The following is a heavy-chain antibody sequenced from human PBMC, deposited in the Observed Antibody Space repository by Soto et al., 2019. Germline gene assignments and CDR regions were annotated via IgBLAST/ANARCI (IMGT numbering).Heavy chain of an antibody. CDR3: AKVRQLRWGYCSSTSCYAGDY. CDR1: GFTFSSYA. D-gene: IGHD2-2*01. CDR2: ISGSGGST. Sequence: PGGSLRLSCAASGFTFSSYAMSWVRQAPGKGLEWVSAISGSGGSTYYADSVKGRFTISRDNSKNTLYLQMNSLRAEDTAVYYCAKVRQLRWGYCSSTSCYAGDYWGQGTLVTVSS. J-gene: IGHJ4*02. V-gene: IGHV3-23*01.